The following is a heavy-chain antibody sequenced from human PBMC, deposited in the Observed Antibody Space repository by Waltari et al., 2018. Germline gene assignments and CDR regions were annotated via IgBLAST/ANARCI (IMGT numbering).Heavy chain of an antibody. Sequence: QVQLQESGPGLVKPSETLSLTCTVSGGSISSHYWSWIRQPPGKGLEWIGYIYYSGSTTHTPPLKSRCTISVDTPKNQFSRKRSSVTAADTAVYYCARAGGVGELPFRRWGQGTLVTVSS. V-gene: IGHV4-59*11. CDR1: GGSISSHY. J-gene: IGHJ4*02. CDR3: ARAGGVGELPFRR. CDR2: IYYSGST. D-gene: IGHD3-16*01.